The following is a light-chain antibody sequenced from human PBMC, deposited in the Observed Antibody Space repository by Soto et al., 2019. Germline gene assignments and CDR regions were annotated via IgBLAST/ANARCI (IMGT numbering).Light chain of an antibody. V-gene: IGLV2-18*01. Sequence: QSALTQPPSVSGSPGQSVTISCTGTSSDVGSYNRVSWYQQPPGRAPKLMIYDVSNRPSGVPDRFSGSKSGTTASLTISGLQAEDEADYYCNLYISSGTYLFGTGTKVTAL. J-gene: IGLJ1*01. CDR2: DVS. CDR1: SSDVGSYNR. CDR3: NLYISSGTYL.